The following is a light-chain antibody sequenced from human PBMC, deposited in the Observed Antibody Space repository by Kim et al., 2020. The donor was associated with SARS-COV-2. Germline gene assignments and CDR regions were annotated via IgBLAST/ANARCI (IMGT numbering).Light chain of an antibody. CDR2: EDN. J-gene: IGLJ2*01. Sequence: GKQVSISCTRSSGSIVSNYVQWYQQRPGSAPTLVIYEDNQSPSGVPDRFSGSTDRSSNSASLIISGVHNEDEADYYSQSYDNVNVIFGGGTQLTVL. CDR1: SGSIVSNY. CDR3: QSYDNVNVI. V-gene: IGLV6-57*03.